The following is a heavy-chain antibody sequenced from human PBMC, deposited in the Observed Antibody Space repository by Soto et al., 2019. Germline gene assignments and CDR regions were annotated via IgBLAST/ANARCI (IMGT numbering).Heavy chain of an antibody. CDR3: ARSQGSSTSLEIYYYYYYGMDV. D-gene: IGHD2-2*01. CDR1: GGTFSSYA. Sequence: QVQLVQSGAEVKKPGSSVKVSCKASGGTFSSYAISWVRQAPGQGLEWMGGIIPISGTANYAQKFQGRVTITADESTNMVLSSLRSEDTAVYYCARSQGSSTSLEIYYYYYYGMDVWGQGTTVTVSS. CDR2: IIPISGTA. J-gene: IGHJ6*02. V-gene: IGHV1-69*01.